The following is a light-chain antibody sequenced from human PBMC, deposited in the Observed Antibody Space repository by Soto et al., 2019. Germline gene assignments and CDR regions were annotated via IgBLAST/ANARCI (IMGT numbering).Light chain of an antibody. J-gene: IGKJ5*01. CDR3: QQRSSWPLT. CDR1: QSVSSSY. Sequence: EIVLTQSPGTLSLSPGERATLSCRASQSVSSSYLAWYQQKPGQAPRLLMYDASDRANGIPVRFSGSGSGTDFTLTISSLEPEDFAVYYCQQRSSWPLTFGQGTRLEIK. CDR2: DAS. V-gene: IGKV3D-20*02.